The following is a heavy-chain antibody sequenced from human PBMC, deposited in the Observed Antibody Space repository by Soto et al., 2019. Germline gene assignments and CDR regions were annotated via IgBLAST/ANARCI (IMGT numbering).Heavy chain of an antibody. D-gene: IGHD1-1*01. CDR2: ISYTGST. Sequence: PSETLSLTCTVSAVSITNYYWNWIRQPPGKGLEWIAYISYTGSTNYNPSLKSRVTISVDKSNNQFSLKLSSVTAADTAVYYCARGPGRRQDDDWGQGTLVTVAS. CDR3: ARGPGRRQDDD. J-gene: IGHJ4*02. CDR1: AVSITNYY. V-gene: IGHV4-59*12.